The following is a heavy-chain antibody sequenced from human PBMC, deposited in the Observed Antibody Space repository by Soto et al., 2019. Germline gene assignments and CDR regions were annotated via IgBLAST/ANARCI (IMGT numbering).Heavy chain of an antibody. CDR3: ARGPDPQGDD. CDR2: INHSGST. V-gene: IGHV4-34*01. CDR1: GGPFSGYY. Sequence: SETLSLTCAVYGGPFSGYYWSWIRQPPGKGLEWIGEINHSGSTNYNPSLKSRVTISVDTSKNQFSLKLSSVTAADTAVYYCARGPDPQGDDWGQGTLVTVAS. J-gene: IGHJ4*02.